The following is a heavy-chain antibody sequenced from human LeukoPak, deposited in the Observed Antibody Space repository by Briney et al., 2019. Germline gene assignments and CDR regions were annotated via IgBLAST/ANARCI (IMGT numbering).Heavy chain of an antibody. D-gene: IGHD6-13*01. J-gene: IGHJ4*02. CDR2: INPNSGGT. CDR3: ARDERAAAAGSEYYFDY. Sequence: ASVKVSCKASGYTFTGYYMHWVRQAPGQGLEWMGWINPNSGGTNYAQKFQGWVTMTRDTSISTAYMELSRLRSDDTVVYYCARDERAAAAGSEYYFDYWGQGTLVTVSS. CDR1: GYTFTGYY. V-gene: IGHV1-2*04.